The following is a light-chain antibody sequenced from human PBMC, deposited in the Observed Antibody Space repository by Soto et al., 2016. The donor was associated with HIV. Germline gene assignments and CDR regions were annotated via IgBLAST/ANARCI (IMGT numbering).Light chain of an antibody. CDR1: QNIGIR. Sequence: DIQLTQSPMSLSPFIRETVTITCRASQNIGIRLHWYQQKLGEAPKLLIYGASALQTGVPSRFTGSGSGTSFTLRIRSAQPEDSATYFCQQSDTPPYTFGQGTKVQI. J-gene: IGKJ2*01. CDR2: GAS. V-gene: IGKV1-39*01. CDR3: QQSDTPPYT.